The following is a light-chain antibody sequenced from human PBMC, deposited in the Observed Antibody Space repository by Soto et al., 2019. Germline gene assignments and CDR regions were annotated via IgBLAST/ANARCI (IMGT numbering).Light chain of an antibody. J-gene: IGKJ4*01. V-gene: IGKV3-15*01. CDR3: QQYSKWPLT. CDR1: QSVISY. Sequence: EIVMTQSPATLSVSPGERATLSCRASQSVISYLAWYQQTPGQPPRLLNYGASTRATGIPARFSGSGSGAEFILSISSLQSEDFAVYYCQQYSKWPLTFGGGTKVDIK. CDR2: GAS.